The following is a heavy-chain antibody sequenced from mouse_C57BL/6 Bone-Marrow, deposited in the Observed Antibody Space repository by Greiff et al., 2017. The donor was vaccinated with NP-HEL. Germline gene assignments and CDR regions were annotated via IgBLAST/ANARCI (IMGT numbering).Heavy chain of an antibody. V-gene: IGHV14-3*01. CDR1: GFNIKNTY. D-gene: IGHD2-4*01. CDR3: APIYYDYDVGFAY. Sequence: EVQLVESVAELVRPGASVKLSCTASGFNIKNTYMHWVKQRPEQGLEWIGRIDPANGNTKYAPKFQGKATITADTSSNTAYLQLSSLTSEDTAIYYCAPIYYDYDVGFAYWGQGTLVTVSA. J-gene: IGHJ3*01. CDR2: IDPANGNT.